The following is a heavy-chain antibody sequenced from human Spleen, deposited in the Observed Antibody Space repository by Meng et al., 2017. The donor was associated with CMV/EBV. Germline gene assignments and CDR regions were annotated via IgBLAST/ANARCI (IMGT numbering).Heavy chain of an antibody. CDR1: GFSFTNYN. Sequence: GESLKISCAASGFSFTNYNLNWVRQAPGKGLEWVSYISSSSTTAYYADSVKGRFFISRDNAKNSLYLQMSSLRAEDTAVYYCARAALIVVVVAATPGSYYYYYGMDVWGQGTTVTVSS. D-gene: IGHD2-15*01. CDR2: ISSSSTTA. CDR3: ARAALIVVVVAATPGSYYYYYGMDV. J-gene: IGHJ6*02. V-gene: IGHV3-48*04.